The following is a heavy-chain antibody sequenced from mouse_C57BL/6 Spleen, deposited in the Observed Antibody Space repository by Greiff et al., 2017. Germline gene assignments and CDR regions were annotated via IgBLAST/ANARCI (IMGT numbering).Heavy chain of an antibody. D-gene: IGHD2-3*01. CDR2: INPGSGGT. J-gene: IGHJ3*01. CDR1: GYAFTNYL. Sequence: QVQLKESGAELVRPGTSVKVSCKASGYAFTNYLIEWVKQRPGQGLEWIGVINPGSGGTNYNEKFKGKATLTADKSSSTAYMQLSSLTSEDSAVYFCARSDGYYGAYWGQGTLVTVSA. V-gene: IGHV1-54*01. CDR3: ARSDGYYGAY.